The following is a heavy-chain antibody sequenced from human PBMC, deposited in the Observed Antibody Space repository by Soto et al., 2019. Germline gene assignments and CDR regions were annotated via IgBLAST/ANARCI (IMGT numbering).Heavy chain of an antibody. Sequence: GGSLRLSCAASGFTFSSFGMHWVRQAPGKGLEWVSLIWYDGSKKSYGDSVKGRFTISRDNSRNTVYLQMNSLRADDTAVYYCARDASYYSLWSGYYPSRNGMDVWGQETTVTVS. CDR1: GFTFSSFG. D-gene: IGHD3-3*01. J-gene: IGHJ6*02. CDR3: ARDASYYSLWSGYYPSRNGMDV. V-gene: IGHV3-33*01. CDR2: IWYDGSKK.